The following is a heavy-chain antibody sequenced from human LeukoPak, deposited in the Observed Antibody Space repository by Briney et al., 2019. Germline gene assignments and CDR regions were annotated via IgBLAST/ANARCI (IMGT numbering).Heavy chain of an antibody. V-gene: IGHV3-23*01. Sequence: GGSLRLSCAASGFTFSSYAMSWVRQAPGKGLEWVSAISGSGGSTYYPDSVKGRFTISRDNSKNTLYLQMNSLRAEDTAVYYCAKLQYSSSWSLDYFDYWGQGTLVTVSS. J-gene: IGHJ4*02. CDR2: ISGSGGST. CDR1: GFTFSSYA. CDR3: AKLQYSSSWSLDYFDY. D-gene: IGHD6-13*01.